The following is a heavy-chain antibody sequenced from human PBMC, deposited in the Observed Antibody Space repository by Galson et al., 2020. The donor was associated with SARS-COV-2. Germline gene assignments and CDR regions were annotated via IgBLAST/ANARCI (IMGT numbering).Heavy chain of an antibody. D-gene: IGHD3-16*02. V-gene: IGHV3-30-3*01. J-gene: IGHJ4*02. CDR1: GYTFSSYA. Sequence: KTGGSLTLSSAASGYTFSSYAMPWVRPPPAKRLESVSAISTDGSNKYYTDPDKGRFTTSRDNAKNTLYLQMNGLRAEDTAVYDCARDTGYDYVWGSYRYPDVAGFVDDWGQGTLVTVSS. CDR2: ISTDGSNK. CDR3: ARDTGYDYVWGSYRYPDVAGFVDD.